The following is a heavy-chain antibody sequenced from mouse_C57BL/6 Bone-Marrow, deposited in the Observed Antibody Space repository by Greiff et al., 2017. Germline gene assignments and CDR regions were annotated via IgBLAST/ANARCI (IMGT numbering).Heavy chain of an antibody. CDR1: GYTFTSYW. D-gene: IGHD2-10*02. Sequence: QVQLKQPGTELVKPGASVKLSCKASGYTFTSYWMHWVKQRPGQGLEWIGNINPSNGGTNYNEKFKSKATLTVDKSSSTAYMQLSSLTSEDSAVYYCARWGYGNYGAWFAYWGQGTLVTVSA. J-gene: IGHJ3*01. V-gene: IGHV1-53*01. CDR3: ARWGYGNYGAWFAY. CDR2: INPSNGGT.